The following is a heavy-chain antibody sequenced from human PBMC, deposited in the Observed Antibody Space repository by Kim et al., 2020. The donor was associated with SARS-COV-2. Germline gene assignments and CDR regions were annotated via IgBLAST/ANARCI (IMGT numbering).Heavy chain of an antibody. CDR3: ARDSVAGTDY. V-gene: IGHV4-59*01. CDR2: ST. D-gene: IGHD6-19*01. J-gene: IGHJ4*02. Sequence: STNYNPSLKSRVTISVDTSKTQFSLKLSSVAAADTAVYYCARDSVAGTDYWGQGTLVTVSS.